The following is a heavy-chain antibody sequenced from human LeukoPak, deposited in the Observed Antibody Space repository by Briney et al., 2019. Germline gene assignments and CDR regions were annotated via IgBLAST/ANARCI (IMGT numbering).Heavy chain of an antibody. CDR2: IRAYNGNT. CDR1: GYTFTRYG. J-gene: IGHJ4*02. Sequence: ASGKVSCKASGYTFTRYGISWVRQAPGQGLEWMGWIRAYNGNTNYAQKLQGRVTMTTDTSTSTAYMELRSLRSDDTAVYYCAAGNYYDSSGYYHLGYFDYWGQGTLVTVSS. CDR3: AAGNYYDSSGYYHLGYFDY. V-gene: IGHV1-18*01. D-gene: IGHD3-22*01.